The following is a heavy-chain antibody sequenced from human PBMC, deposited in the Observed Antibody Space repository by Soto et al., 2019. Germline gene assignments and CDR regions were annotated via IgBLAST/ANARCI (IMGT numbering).Heavy chain of an antibody. J-gene: IGHJ3*02. D-gene: IGHD2-21*01. Sequence: QITLKESGPTLVKPTQTLPLTCTFSGFSLSTSGVGVGWIRQPPGKALEWLALIYWDDDKRYSPSLKSRPTITKDTSKNQVVLTMTHMDPVDTATYYCAHSLVMGVDAFDIWGQGTMVTVSS. CDR2: IYWDDDK. V-gene: IGHV2-5*02. CDR3: AHSLVMGVDAFDI. CDR1: GFSLSTSGVG.